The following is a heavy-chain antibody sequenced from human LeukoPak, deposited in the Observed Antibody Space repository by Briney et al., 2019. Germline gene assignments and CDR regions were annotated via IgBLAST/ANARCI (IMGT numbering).Heavy chain of an antibody. Sequence: QPGGSLRLSCAASGFTFSSYAMSWVRQAPGKGLEWVANIKADGSKKYYVDSVKGRFTISRDNAKNSLYLHMISLRAEDTAVYYCARVKPLPYCFDYWGQGTLVTVSS. J-gene: IGHJ4*02. CDR3: ARVKPLPYCFDY. CDR1: GFTFSSYA. CDR2: IKADGSKK. V-gene: IGHV3-7*01.